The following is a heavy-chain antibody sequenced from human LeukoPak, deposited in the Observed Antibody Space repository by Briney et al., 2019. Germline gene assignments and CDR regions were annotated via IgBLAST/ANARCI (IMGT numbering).Heavy chain of an antibody. Sequence: SETLSLTCTVSGGSVSSSTYYRGWIRQPPGKGLEWIGGVYYSGGTYYNPSLKSRVTISMDTSKNQFSLKLSSVAAADTAVYYCARTNYYASGSHVDYWGQGILVTVSS. D-gene: IGHD3-10*01. CDR3: ARTNYYASGSHVDY. J-gene: IGHJ4*02. CDR1: GGSVSSSTYY. CDR2: VYYSGGT. V-gene: IGHV4-39*01.